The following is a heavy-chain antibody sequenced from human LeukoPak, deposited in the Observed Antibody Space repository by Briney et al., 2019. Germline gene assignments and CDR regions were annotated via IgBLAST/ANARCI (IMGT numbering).Heavy chain of an antibody. Sequence: PSETLSLTCTVSGGSISSSSYYWGWIRQPPGKGLEWIGSIYYSGSTYYNPSLKSRVTISVDTSKNQFSLKLSSVTAAGTAVYYCARHSGVVGATHYWGQGTLVTVSS. J-gene: IGHJ4*02. V-gene: IGHV4-39*01. CDR3: ARHSGVVGATHY. CDR1: GGSISSSSYY. CDR2: IYYSGST. D-gene: IGHD1-26*01.